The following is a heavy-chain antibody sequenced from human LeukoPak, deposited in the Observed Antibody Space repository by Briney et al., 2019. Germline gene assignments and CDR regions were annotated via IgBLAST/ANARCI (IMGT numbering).Heavy chain of an antibody. Sequence: ASVKVSCKASGYTFTSYYMHWVRQAPGQGLEWMGIINPSGGSTSYAQKFQGRVTMTRDTSTSTVYMELSSLRSEDTAVYYCARAMQWLDEVAAPLDYWGRGALVTVSS. CDR1: GYTFTSYY. J-gene: IGHJ4*02. V-gene: IGHV1-46*01. CDR3: ARAMQWLDEVAAPLDY. D-gene: IGHD6-19*01. CDR2: INPSGGST.